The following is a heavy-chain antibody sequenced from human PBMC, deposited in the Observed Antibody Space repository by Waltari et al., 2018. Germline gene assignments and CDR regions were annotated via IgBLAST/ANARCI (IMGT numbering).Heavy chain of an antibody. D-gene: IGHD2-21*02. CDR1: GFTFEDYA. CDR2: ISWNSESI. V-gene: IGHV3-9*01. CDR3: VKDVLSDCGGDCYSEH. J-gene: IGHJ4*02. Sequence: EVQLVESGGGLVQPGRSLRLSCAASGFTFEDYAMHWVRQAPGKGLEWGAGISWNSESIGYADSVQGRFTISRDNAKNSMFLQIHSLRPEDTALYYCVKDVLSDCGGDCYSEHWGQGTLLTVSS.